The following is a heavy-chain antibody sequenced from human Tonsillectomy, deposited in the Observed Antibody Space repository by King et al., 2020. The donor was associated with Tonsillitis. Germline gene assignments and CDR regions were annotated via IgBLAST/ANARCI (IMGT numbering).Heavy chain of an antibody. V-gene: IGHV4-59*08. CDR3: ARLGWSVGMLRGRPYNWFDP. CDR1: GGPISGYY. Sequence: QLQESGPGLVKPSETLSLTCAVSGGPISGYYWSWIRQPPGKGLEWIGYIYYSGSTNYKSSLESRVTISVDTSKNQFSLKLSSVTAADTAVYYCARLGWSVGMLRGRPYNWFDPWGQGTLVIVSS. D-gene: IGHD3-10*01. CDR2: IYYSGST. J-gene: IGHJ5*02.